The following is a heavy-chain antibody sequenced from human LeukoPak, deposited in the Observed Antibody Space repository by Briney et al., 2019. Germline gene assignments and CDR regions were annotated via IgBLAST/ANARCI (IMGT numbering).Heavy chain of an antibody. J-gene: IGHJ6*02. D-gene: IGHD3-10*01. CDR2: IGGDGTT. CDR3: AKGPYGLGIYYGMDV. Sequence: GGSLRLSCAPSGFTFSNCGMSWVRQAPGKGLQWLSVIGGDGTTYYADSVKGRFTVSRDNSENTLYLQMNSLRAEDTAVYYCAKGPYGLGIYYGMDVWGQGTTVTV. V-gene: IGHV3-23*01. CDR1: GFTFSNCG.